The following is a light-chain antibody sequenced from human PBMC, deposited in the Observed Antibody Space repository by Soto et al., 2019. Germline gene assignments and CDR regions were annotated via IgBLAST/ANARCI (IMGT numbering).Light chain of an antibody. V-gene: IGKV1-39*01. Sequence: DIQMTQSPSSLSASVGDRVTITCRASPSISYFLSWYQQKPGQAPKLLIYAASSWQSGVPSRFSGSGSGTDFTLTIISLQPEDFATYYCQQAHGTFGQGTRRDIK. CDR1: PSISYF. CDR3: QQAHGT. J-gene: IGKJ5*01. CDR2: AAS.